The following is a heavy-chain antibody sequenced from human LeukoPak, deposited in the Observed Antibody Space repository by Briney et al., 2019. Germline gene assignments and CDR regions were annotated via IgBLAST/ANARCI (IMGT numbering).Heavy chain of an antibody. J-gene: IGHJ4*02. V-gene: IGHV3-7*03. Sequence: GGSLRLSCVGSGFTFTDYWMTWVRQAPGEGLEWLATIKEDGSEQKYVDSVKGRFTLSRDNVKSSLYLQMHSLRAEDTAVYFCARGSADSRYRPCDYWGQGTLVTVSS. D-gene: IGHD2-2*01. CDR3: ARGSADSRYRPCDY. CDR2: IKEDGSEQ. CDR1: GFTFTDYW.